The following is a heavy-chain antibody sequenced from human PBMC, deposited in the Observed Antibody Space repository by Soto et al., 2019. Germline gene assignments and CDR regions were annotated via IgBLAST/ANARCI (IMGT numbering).Heavy chain of an antibody. V-gene: IGHV1-18*01. CDR2: ISAYNGNT. J-gene: IGHJ4*02. Sequence: QVQLVQSGAEVKKPGASVKVSCKASGYTFTSYGISWVRQAPGQGLEWMGWISAYNGNTNYAQKLQGRVIITTVTSTSTAYMELRSLSSYVTVSYYCARVGPTSDYWGQGTLVTVSS. CDR3: ARVGPTSDY. D-gene: IGHD3-10*01. CDR1: GYTFTSYG.